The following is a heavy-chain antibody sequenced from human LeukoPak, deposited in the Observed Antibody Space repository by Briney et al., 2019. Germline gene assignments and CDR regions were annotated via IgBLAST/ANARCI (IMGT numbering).Heavy chain of an antibody. CDR1: GGSISSYY. CDR3: ARELRYDNSDSGAF. D-gene: IGHD3-22*01. J-gene: IGHJ3*01. Sequence: SETLSLTCTVSGGSISSYYWSWVRQPPGKGLEWIGYIYYSGSTNYNPSLKSRVTISVDTSKNQFSLKLSSVTAADTAVYYCARELRYDNSDSGAFWGQGTVVTVSS. V-gene: IGHV4-59*12. CDR2: IYYSGST.